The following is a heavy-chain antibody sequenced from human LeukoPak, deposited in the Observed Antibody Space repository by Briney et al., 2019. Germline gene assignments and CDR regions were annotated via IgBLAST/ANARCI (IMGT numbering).Heavy chain of an antibody. D-gene: IGHD3-22*01. J-gene: IGHJ4*02. CDR1: GDSINSLDL. Sequence: SGTLSLTCTVSGDSINSLDLWSWVRQPPGRGLEWIGEMYLSGTTHSNPSVKSRVTISIDKSKNQFFLNLSSVTAADAAVYYCAGLVGRYSSGLYYYYFDYWGQGTLVTVSS. V-gene: IGHV4-4*02. CDR2: MYLSGTT. CDR3: AGLVGRYSSGLYYYYFDY.